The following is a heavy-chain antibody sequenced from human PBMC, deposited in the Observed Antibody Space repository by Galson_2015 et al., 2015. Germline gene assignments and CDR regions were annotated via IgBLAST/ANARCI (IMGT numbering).Heavy chain of an antibody. Sequence: SLRLSCAASGFTFSTYGMHWVRQAPGKGLEWVAVISYDGSDKYYADSVKGRFTISRDNSKKTLYLQMNSLRADDTAVYYCARDRAGVPEIEYWGQGTLVTVSS. CDR2: ISYDGSDK. CDR1: GFTFSTYG. J-gene: IGHJ4*02. CDR3: ARDRAGVPEIEY. V-gene: IGHV3-30*03. D-gene: IGHD1-14*01.